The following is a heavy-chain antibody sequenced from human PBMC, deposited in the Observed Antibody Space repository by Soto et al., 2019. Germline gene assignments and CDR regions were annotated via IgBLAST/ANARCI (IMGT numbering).Heavy chain of an antibody. CDR2: IYYSGST. J-gene: IGHJ2*01. CDR3: ARGRSPAAISLWYFDL. Sequence: QVQLQESGPGLVKPSETLSLTCTVSGGSISSYYWSWIRQPPGKGLEWIGYIYYSGSTNYNPSLKSRVTISVDTSKNPFSLKLSSVTAADTAVYYCARGRSPAAISLWYFDLWGRGTLVTVSS. D-gene: IGHD2-2*02. CDR1: GGSISSYY. V-gene: IGHV4-59*08.